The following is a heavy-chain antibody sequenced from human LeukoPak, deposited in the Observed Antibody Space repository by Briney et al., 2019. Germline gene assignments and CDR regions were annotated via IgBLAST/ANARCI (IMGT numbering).Heavy chain of an antibody. CDR1: GFTVSSNY. V-gene: IGHV3-7*01. J-gene: IGHJ3*02. D-gene: IGHD3-3*01. Sequence: PGGSLRLSCAASGFTVSSNYMSWVRQAPGKGLEWVANIKQDGSEKYYVDSVKGRFTISRDNAKNSLYLQMNSLRAEDTAVYYCARDYDFWSGYPDAFDIWGQGTMVTVSS. CDR3: ARDYDFWSGYPDAFDI. CDR2: IKQDGSEK.